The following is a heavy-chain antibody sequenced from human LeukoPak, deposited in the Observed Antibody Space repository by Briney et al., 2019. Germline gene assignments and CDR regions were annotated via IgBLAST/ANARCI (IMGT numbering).Heavy chain of an antibody. CDR1: GFTVSTSY. CDR3: ARGYSSGWPDF. CDR2: IYGGGST. Sequence: GGSLRLSCAASGFTVSTSYMNWGRQAPGKGLEWVSVIYGGGSTYYADSVRGRFTISRDNSKNTLYLQMNSLRAEDTALYFCARGYSSGWPDFWGQGTLVTVSS. D-gene: IGHD6-25*01. V-gene: IGHV3-53*01. J-gene: IGHJ4*02.